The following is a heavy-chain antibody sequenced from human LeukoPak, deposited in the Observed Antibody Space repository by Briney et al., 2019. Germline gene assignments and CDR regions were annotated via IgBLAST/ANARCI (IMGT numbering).Heavy chain of an antibody. Sequence: PGGTLRLSCAASGITFSSYGMSWVRQAPGKGLEWVSSISSTGGTTYYADSVKGRFTISRDNSKNTLYLQMNSLRAEDTAVYYCAKDLSVIAVAGLLDYWGQGTLVTVSS. V-gene: IGHV3-23*01. CDR3: AKDLSVIAVAGLLDY. CDR1: GITFSSYG. CDR2: ISSTGGTT. J-gene: IGHJ4*02. D-gene: IGHD6-19*01.